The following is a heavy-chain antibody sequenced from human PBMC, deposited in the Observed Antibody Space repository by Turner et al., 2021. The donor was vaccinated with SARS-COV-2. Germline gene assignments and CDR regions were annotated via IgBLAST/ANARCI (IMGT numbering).Heavy chain of an antibody. CDR1: GFTFGDYA. J-gene: IGHJ2*01. CDR2: ITDSASRT. Sequence: EVQLLESGGGLVQPGGSLRLSCAASGFTFGDYAMSWVRQAPGKGLEWVSTITDSASRTDYADSVKGRFTISRDNSKNTLYQQMNSLRVEDTAVYYCAKTQRGNWYFDLWGRGTLVTVSS. D-gene: IGHD3-10*01. CDR3: AKTQRGNWYFDL. V-gene: IGHV3-23*01.